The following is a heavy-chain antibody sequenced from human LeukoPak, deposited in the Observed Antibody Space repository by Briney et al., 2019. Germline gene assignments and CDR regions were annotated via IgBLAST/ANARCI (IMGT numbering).Heavy chain of an antibody. CDR3: ARRRPNALLNY. Sequence: SETLSLTCAVYGGSLSGYYWSWIRQSPGKGLEWIGEITHSGSTDYDPSLKSRVTISVDTSKNQFSLKLTSVTAADTAVYYCARRRPNALLNYWGQGILVTLSS. CDR2: ITHSGST. V-gene: IGHV4-34*01. J-gene: IGHJ4*02. CDR1: GGSLSGYY. D-gene: IGHD3-10*01.